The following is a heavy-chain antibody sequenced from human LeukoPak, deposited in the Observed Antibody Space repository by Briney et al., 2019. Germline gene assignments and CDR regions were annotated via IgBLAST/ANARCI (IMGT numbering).Heavy chain of an antibody. CDR2: FGTS. J-gene: IGHJ6*03. Sequence: FGTSIYSPKFQGRVTITTDESKSTAYMEVSSLRSEDTAVYYCARDAGPVVVGPGYYYYMDVWGKGTTVTVSS. D-gene: IGHD2-15*01. CDR3: ARDAGPVVVGPGYYYYMDV. V-gene: IGHV1-69*05.